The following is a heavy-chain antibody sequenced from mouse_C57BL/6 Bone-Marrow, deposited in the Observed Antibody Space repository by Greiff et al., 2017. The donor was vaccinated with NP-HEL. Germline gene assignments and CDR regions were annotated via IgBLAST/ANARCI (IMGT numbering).Heavy chain of an antibody. Sequence: VQLQQPGAELVRPGTSVKLSCKASGYTFTSYWMHWVKQRPGQGLEWIGVIDPSDSYTNYNQKFKGKATLTVDTSSSTAYMQLSSLTSEDSAVYYCARGEEWLLRRDAMDYWGQGTSVTVSS. CDR2: IDPSDSYT. D-gene: IGHD2-3*01. V-gene: IGHV1-59*01. CDR3: ARGEEWLLRRDAMDY. J-gene: IGHJ4*01. CDR1: GYTFTSYW.